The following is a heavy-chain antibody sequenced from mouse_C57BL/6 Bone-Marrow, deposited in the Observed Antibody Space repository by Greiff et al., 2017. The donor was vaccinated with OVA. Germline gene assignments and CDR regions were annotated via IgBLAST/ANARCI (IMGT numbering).Heavy chain of an antibody. V-gene: IGHV10-3*01. D-gene: IGHD1-1*01. Sequence: EVQGVESGGGLVQPKGSLKLSCAASGFTFNTYAMHWVRQAPGKGLEWVARIRSKSSNYATYYADSVKDRFTISRDDSQSMLYLQMNNLKTEDTAMYYCVRENYYGRGWYFDVWGTGTTVTVSS. J-gene: IGHJ1*03. CDR2: IRSKSSNYAT. CDR1: GFTFNTYA. CDR3: VRENYYGRGWYFDV.